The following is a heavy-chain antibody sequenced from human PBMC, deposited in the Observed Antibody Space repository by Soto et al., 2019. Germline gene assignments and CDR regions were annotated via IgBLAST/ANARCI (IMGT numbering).Heavy chain of an antibody. V-gene: IGHV3-23*01. CDR2: ISGSGDST. J-gene: IGHJ4*02. D-gene: IGHD6-19*01. CDR3: ARRAVAGPGRGFDY. Sequence: EVQLLESGGGLVQPGGSLRLSCAASRFTFSSYAMSWVRQAPGKGLEWVSAISGSGDSTYYADSVKGRFTISRDNSKNTLYMQMNSLRAEDTAVYYWARRAVAGPGRGFDYWGQGTLVTVSS. CDR1: RFTFSSYA.